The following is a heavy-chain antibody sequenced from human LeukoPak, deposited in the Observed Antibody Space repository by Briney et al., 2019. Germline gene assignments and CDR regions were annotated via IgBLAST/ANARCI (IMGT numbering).Heavy chain of an antibody. V-gene: IGHV3-11*04. D-gene: IGHD6-19*01. CDR2: ISRSGSTK. CDR3: ARAISSGWYSRMGAFDI. J-gene: IGHJ3*02. CDR1: GFTFSDYN. Sequence: PGGSLRLSCAASGFTFSDYNMRWIRQAPGKGLEWVSSISRSGSTKYYADSVKGRFTISRDNAKNSLYLQMNSLRAEDTAVYYCARAISSGWYSRMGAFDIWGQGTMVTVSS.